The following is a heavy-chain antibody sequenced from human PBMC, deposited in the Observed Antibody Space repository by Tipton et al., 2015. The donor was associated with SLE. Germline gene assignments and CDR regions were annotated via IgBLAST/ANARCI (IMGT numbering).Heavy chain of an antibody. V-gene: IGHV4-38-2*02. CDR1: RYSISSGYY. CDR3: GRARVGMGYVFDL. Sequence: LSLTCIVSRYSISSGYYWGWMRQAPGKELEWIGSFYHSANTYYNPSLTSRVTISADTSKNQFSLRLTSVTAADTALYYCGRARVGMGYVFDLWGQGAMVTVSS. D-gene: IGHD5-24*01. J-gene: IGHJ3*01. CDR2: FYHSANT.